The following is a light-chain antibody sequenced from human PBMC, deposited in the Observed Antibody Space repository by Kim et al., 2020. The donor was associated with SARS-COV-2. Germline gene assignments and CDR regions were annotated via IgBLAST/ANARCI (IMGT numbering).Light chain of an antibody. V-gene: IGLV10-54*01. CDR2: RRN. CDR1: SNNVGDQG. J-gene: IGLJ2*01. Sequence: QAGLTQPPSVSDALRQTATLTCTGNSNNVGDQGAAWLQQHQGHPPKLLSNRRNNRPSGISERFSASRSGDTASLTITGLQPEDEAYYYCSAWDSSLSAWVFGGGTQLTVL. CDR3: SAWDSSLSAWV.